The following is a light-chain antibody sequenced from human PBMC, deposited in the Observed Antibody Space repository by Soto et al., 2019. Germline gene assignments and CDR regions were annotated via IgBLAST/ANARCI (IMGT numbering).Light chain of an antibody. V-gene: IGKV1-5*03. J-gene: IGKJ2*01. CDR2: QAS. CDR1: HSISVW. CDR3: QQYYTYPYT. Sequence: DIQMTQSPSTLSSSVGDRVTITCRASHSISVWLAWYQQKPGKAPKLLIYQASTLESGVPSRFSGRGSGTDFTRTISSMQPDDFATYYCQQYYTYPYTFGQGTKLEIK.